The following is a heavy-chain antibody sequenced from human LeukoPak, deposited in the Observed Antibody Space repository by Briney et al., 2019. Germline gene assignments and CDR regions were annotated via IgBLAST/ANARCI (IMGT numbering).Heavy chain of an antibody. Sequence: ASVTVSCTASGYTFTSYGISWVRQAPGQGLEWMGWISAYNGNTNYAQKLQGRVTMTTDTSTSTAYMELRSLRSDDTAVYYCARGTVDTAMVPFDYWGQGTLVTVSS. D-gene: IGHD5-18*01. CDR1: GYTFTSYG. CDR2: ISAYNGNT. CDR3: ARGTVDTAMVPFDY. V-gene: IGHV1-18*01. J-gene: IGHJ4*02.